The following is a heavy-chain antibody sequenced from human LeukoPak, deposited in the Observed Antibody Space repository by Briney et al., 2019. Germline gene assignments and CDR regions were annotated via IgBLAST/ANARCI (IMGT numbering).Heavy chain of an antibody. J-gene: IGHJ4*02. D-gene: IGHD5-24*01. CDR3: ARGLEMATIRLYYFDY. V-gene: IGHV1-46*01. CDR1: GYTFTSYY. CDR2: INPSGGST. Sequence: GASVTVSCKASGYTFTSYYMHWVRQAPGQGLEWMGIINPSGGSTSYAQKFQGRVTMTRDMSTSTVYMELSSLRSEDTAVYYCARGLEMATIRLYYFDYWGQGTLVTVSS.